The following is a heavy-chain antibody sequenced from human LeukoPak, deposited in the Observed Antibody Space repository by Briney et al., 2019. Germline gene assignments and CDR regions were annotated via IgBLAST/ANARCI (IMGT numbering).Heavy chain of an antibody. D-gene: IGHD3-10*01. CDR1: GFTVSSNY. J-gene: IGHJ4*02. CDR3: ARRNLYGSGSYYNRPHPFDY. V-gene: IGHV4-34*01. Sequence: GSLRLSCAASGFTVSSNYMSWVRQAPGKGLEWIGEINHSGSTNYNPSLKSRVTISVDTSKNQFSLKLSSVTAADTAVYYCARRNLYGSGSYYNRPHPFDYWGQGTLVTVSS. CDR2: INHSGST.